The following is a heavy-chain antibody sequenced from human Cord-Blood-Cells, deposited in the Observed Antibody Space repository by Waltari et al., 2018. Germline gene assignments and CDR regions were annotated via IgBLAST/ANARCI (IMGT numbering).Heavy chain of an antibody. D-gene: IGHD6-13*01. CDR3: ARGLIAANDAFDI. CDR1: GGSFSGYY. Sequence: QVQLQQWGAGLLKPSETLSLTCAVYGGSFSGYYWSWIRQPPGKGLEWIGEINHSGSTNYNPSLKSRVTISVDTSKNQFSLKLSSVTAADTAVYYCARGLIAANDAFDIWGQGTMVTVSS. CDR2: INHSGST. V-gene: IGHV4-34*01. J-gene: IGHJ3*02.